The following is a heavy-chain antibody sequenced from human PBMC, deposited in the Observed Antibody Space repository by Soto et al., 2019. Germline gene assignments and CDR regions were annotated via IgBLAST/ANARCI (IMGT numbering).Heavy chain of an antibody. CDR1: GYSFTTYW. J-gene: IGHJ6*02. Sequence: PGESLKISCKASGYSFTTYWIAWVRQMPGKGLEWMGIINPGDSDIRYSPSFQGQVTISADNSISIAYLQWSSLKASDTAMYYCARHEQFYYYYGMDVWGQGTAVTVSS. CDR2: INPGDSDI. V-gene: IGHV5-51*01. D-gene: IGHD4-4*01. CDR3: ARHEQFYYYYGMDV.